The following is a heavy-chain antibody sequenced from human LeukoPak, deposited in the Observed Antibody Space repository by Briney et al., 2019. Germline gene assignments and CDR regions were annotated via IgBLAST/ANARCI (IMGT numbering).Heavy chain of an antibody. V-gene: IGHV3-23*01. D-gene: IGHD3-16*01. J-gene: IGHJ6*03. Sequence: GGSLRLSCAASGFTVSSNYMNWVRQAPGKGLEWISGISASGHYTYNADSVKGRFTISRDNSKNTLYLQMNSLRAEDTALYYCAKDGSWGDYYFYFYIDVWGKGTTVTVSS. CDR3: AKDGSWGDYYFYFYIDV. CDR1: GFTVSSNY. CDR2: ISASGHYT.